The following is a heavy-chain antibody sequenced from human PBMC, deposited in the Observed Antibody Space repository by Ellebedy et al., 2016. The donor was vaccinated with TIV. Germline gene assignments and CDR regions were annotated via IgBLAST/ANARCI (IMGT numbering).Heavy chain of an antibody. CDR1: GGSVSSYL. J-gene: IGHJ3*02. V-gene: IGHV4-4*07. CDR3: ARVRLGVHYASGNYYKGPIDAFDI. D-gene: IGHD3-10*01. Sequence: MPSETLSLTCTVSGGSVSSYLWSWIRQPAGKGLEWLGRFYASGTTNYKPYLKARVSISVDTSNNAFSLKLSSVTAADTAVYYCARVRLGVHYASGNYYKGPIDAFDIWGQGATVTISS. CDR2: FYASGTT.